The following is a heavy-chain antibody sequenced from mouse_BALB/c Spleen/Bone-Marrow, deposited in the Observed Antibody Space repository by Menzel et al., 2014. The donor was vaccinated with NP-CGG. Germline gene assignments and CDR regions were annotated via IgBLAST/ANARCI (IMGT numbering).Heavy chain of an antibody. CDR3: ARHAYYDQTEVSFVY. Sequence: DVKLQESGGNLVKSGGSLKLSCAASGFTFSSYGMSWVRQTPEKRLEWVATISGGGSYTFYPGSVKGRFTISRDNAKNNLYLQLSSLRSEDTALYYCARHAYYDQTEVSFVYWGQGTLVTVSA. CDR2: ISGGGSYT. J-gene: IGHJ3*01. D-gene: IGHD2-4*01. CDR1: GFTFSSYG. V-gene: IGHV5-9-2*01.